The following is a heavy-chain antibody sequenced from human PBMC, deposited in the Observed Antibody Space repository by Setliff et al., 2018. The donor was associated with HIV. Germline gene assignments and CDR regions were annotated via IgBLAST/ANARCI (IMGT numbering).Heavy chain of an antibody. CDR1: GGSISTYY. CDR2: IYYSGST. V-gene: IGHV4-59*01. J-gene: IGHJ6*03. CDR3: ARVVRLVPASYYYYYYMDV. D-gene: IGHD2-2*01. Sequence: SETLSLTCSVSGGSISTYYWSWIRQPPGQGLEWIGYIYYSGSTNYNPSLKSRVTISVNKSKNQFSLKLRSVTAADTAVYYCARVVRLVPASYYYYYYMDVWGKGTTVTVSS.